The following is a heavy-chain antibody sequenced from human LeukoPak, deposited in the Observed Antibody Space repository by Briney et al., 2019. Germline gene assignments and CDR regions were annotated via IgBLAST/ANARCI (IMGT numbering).Heavy chain of an antibody. J-gene: IGHJ4*02. CDR2: INVGTGST. Sequence: GASVKVSCKASGYTLTSYTLHWVRQAPGQGLEWLGWINVGTGSTKYAQRFQGRVTMTTDTSTSTAYMELRSLRSDDTAVYYCATICGGDCYPDYWGQGTLVTVSS. V-gene: IGHV1-3*01. CDR1: GYTLTSYT. CDR3: ATICGGDCYPDY. D-gene: IGHD2-21*01.